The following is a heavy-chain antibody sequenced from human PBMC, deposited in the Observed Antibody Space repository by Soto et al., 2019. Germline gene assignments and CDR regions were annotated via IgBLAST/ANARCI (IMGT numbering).Heavy chain of an antibody. J-gene: IGHJ4*02. V-gene: IGHV1-18*01. CDR1: GYTFTSYG. D-gene: IGHD5-18*01. Sequence: ASVKVSCKASGYTFTSYGISWVRQAPGQGLEWMGWISAYNGNTNYAQKLQGRVTMTTDTSTSTAYMELRSLRSDDTAVYYCASGYSYGYRAEFAYWGQGTSVTVYS. CDR3: ASGYSYGYRAEFAY. CDR2: ISAYNGNT.